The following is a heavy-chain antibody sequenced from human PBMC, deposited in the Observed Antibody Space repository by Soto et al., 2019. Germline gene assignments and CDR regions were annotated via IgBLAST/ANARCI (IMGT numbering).Heavy chain of an antibody. D-gene: IGHD2-2*02. CDR3: ARSLYPAVPFDH. CDR1: GFTFSSYG. Sequence: GGSLRLSCAASGFTFSSYGMHWVRQAPGKGLEWVAVIWYDGSNKYYADSVKGRFTISRDNSKNTLFLQMNSLRGEDTAVYYCARSLYPAVPFDHWGQGTLVTVSS. V-gene: IGHV3-33*01. J-gene: IGHJ4*02. CDR2: IWYDGSNK.